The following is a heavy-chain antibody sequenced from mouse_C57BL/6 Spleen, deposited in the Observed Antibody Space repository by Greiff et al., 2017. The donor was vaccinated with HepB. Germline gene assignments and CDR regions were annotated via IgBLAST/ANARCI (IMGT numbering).Heavy chain of an antibody. CDR3: ARDYYCSSYWFAY. Sequence: QVQLQQPGAELVMPGASVKLSCKASGYTFTSYWMHWVKQRPGQGLEWIGEIDPSDSYTNYNQKFKGKSTLTVDKSSSTAYMQLSSLTSEDSAVYYCARDYYCSSYWFAYWGQGTLVTVSA. CDR1: GYTFTSYW. V-gene: IGHV1-69*01. J-gene: IGHJ3*01. D-gene: IGHD1-1*01. CDR2: IDPSDSYT.